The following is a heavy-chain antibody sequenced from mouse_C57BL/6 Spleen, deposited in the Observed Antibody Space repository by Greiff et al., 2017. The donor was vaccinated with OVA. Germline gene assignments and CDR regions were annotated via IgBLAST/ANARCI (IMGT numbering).Heavy chain of an antibody. D-gene: IGHD1-1*01. Sequence: QVQLQQSGAELVKPGASVKLSCKASGYTFTSYWMHWVKQRPGQGLEWIGMIHPNSGSTNYNEKFKSKATLTVDKSSSTAYMQLSSLTSEDSAVYYCARRTSFTYGSSPPFDYWGQGTTLTVSS. CDR1: GYTFTSYW. CDR2: IHPNSGST. V-gene: IGHV1-64*01. CDR3: ARRTSFTYGSSPPFDY. J-gene: IGHJ2*01.